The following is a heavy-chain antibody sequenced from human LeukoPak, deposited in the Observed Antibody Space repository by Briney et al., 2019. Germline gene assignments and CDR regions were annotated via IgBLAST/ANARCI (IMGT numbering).Heavy chain of an antibody. CDR2: IYVGGST. V-gene: IGHV3-53*01. J-gene: IGHJ6*04. CDR1: GFTVSNSY. D-gene: IGHD2-8*01. CDR3: ANGRPEDV. Sequence: GGSLRLSCAASGFTVSNSYMSWVRQAPGKGLEWVSMIYVGGSTFYAGSVKGRFTISRDISKNTLYLQMNSLRAEDTAVYYCANGRPEDVWGKGTTVTVSS.